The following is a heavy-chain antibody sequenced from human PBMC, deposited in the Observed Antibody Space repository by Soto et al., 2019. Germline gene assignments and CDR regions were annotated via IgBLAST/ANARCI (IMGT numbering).Heavy chain of an antibody. Sequence: SETLSLTCTVSGGSISSYYWSWIRQPPGKGLEWIGYIYYSGSTNYNPSLKSRVTISVDTSKSQFSLKLSSVTAADTAVYYCARGYYDFWSGYYTDYYYGMDVWGQGTTVTVSS. CDR3: ARGYYDFWSGYYTDYYYGMDV. D-gene: IGHD3-3*01. CDR2: IYYSGST. J-gene: IGHJ6*02. CDR1: GGSISSYY. V-gene: IGHV4-59*01.